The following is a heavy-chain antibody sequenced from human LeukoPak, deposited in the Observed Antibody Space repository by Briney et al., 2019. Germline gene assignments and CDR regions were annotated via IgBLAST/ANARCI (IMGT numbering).Heavy chain of an antibody. CDR1: GYIFTSYW. CDR2: IYPGDSDT. D-gene: IGHD4-23*01. J-gene: IGHJ5*02. CDR3: ARYGGDSNWFDP. V-gene: IGHV5-51*01. Sequence: GESLKISCKGSGYIFTSYWIGWVRQMPGKGLEWMGIIYPGDSDTRYSPSFQGQVTMSVDKSITTAYLQWGSLKASDTAMYYCARYGGDSNWFDPWGQGTLVTVSS.